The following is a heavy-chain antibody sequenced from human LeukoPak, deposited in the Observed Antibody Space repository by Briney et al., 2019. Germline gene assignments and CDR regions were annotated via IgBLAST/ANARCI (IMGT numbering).Heavy chain of an antibody. CDR3: ATEGTAAADFDY. J-gene: IGHJ4*02. CDR1: GFTFSSYS. CDR2: ISSSSSYI. D-gene: IGHD6-13*01. V-gene: IGHV3-21*01. Sequence: GGSLRLSCAASGFTFSSYSMNWVRQAPGKGLEWVSSISSSSSYIYYADSVKGRFTISRDNAKNSLYLQMNSLRAEDTAVYYCATEGTAAADFDYWGQGTLVTVSS.